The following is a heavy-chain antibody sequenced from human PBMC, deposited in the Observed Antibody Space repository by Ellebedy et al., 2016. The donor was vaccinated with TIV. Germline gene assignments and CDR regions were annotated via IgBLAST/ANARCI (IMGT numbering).Heavy chain of an antibody. V-gene: IGHV5-51*01. CDR3: ARRGRATPEGYFDV. D-gene: IGHD3-16*01. CDR2: IYPADSDT. CDR1: GYTFPNHW. J-gene: IGHJ4*02. Sequence: GESLKISXGGSGYTFPNHWIAWVRQTPERGLEWMGIIYPADSDTIYRLAFEGHITISVEKTIATAYLQWSSLKASDSGIYYCARRGRATPEGYFDVWGQGTLVTVSS.